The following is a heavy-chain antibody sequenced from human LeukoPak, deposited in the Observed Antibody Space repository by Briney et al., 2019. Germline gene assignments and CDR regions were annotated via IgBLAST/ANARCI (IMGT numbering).Heavy chain of an antibody. J-gene: IGHJ4*02. V-gene: IGHV3-30*02. CDR1: GFTFSSYW. CDR2: IRYDGSNK. D-gene: IGHD3-22*01. CDR3: ARGWPGLDSSGYYYFDY. Sequence: PGGSLRLSCAASGFTFSSYWMHWVRQAPGKGLVWVAFIRYDGSNKYYADSVKGRFTISKDNAKNTLYLQMNSLRAEDTAVYSCARGWPGLDSSGYYYFDYWGQGTLVTVSS.